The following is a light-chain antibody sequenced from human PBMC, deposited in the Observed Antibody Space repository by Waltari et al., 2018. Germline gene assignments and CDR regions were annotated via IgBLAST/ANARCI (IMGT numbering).Light chain of an antibody. J-gene: IGKJ3*01. V-gene: IGKV4-1*01. CDR1: QRLSYWYNNRNY. CDR3: HQYYTTPFT. CDR2: RAS. Sequence: DIVMSQPPDSQAVSLGESATIQSRSSQRLSYWYNNRNYLSWYQQRPGQPPKLLIYRASLRESGVPDRFSGSGSGTDFTLTISSLQAEDVAIYYCHQYYTTPFTFGPGTTVDIK.